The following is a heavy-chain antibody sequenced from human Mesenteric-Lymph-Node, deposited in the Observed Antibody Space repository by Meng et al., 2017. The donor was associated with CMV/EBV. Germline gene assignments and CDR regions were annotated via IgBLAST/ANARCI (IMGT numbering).Heavy chain of an antibody. CDR3: ARGSPTYAYYYYYYYGMDV. V-gene: IGHV4-34*01. CDR1: GGSFSGYY. Sequence: SETLSLTCAVYGGSFSGYYWSWIRQPPGKGLEWIGEINHSGSTNYNPSLKSRVTISVDTSKNQFSLKLSSVTAADTAVYYCARGSPTYAYYYYYYYGMDVWGQGTTVTVSS. CDR2: INHSGST. J-gene: IGHJ6*02. D-gene: IGHD2-21*01.